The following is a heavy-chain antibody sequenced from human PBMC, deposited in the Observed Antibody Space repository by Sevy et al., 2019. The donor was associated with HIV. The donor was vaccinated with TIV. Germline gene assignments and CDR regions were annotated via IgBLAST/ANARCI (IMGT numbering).Heavy chain of an antibody. V-gene: IGHV3-48*02. J-gene: IGHJ4*02. Sequence: GGSLRLSCAASGFTFNTYSLIWVRQTPGKGLEWLSFIGTAAGVTYYADSVKGRFTISRDNAKNSLYLQMNSLTDEDTAEHYCARCPGHYSIDYWGQGTLVTVSS. CDR1: GFTFNTYS. CDR2: IGTAAGVT. CDR3: ARCPGHYSIDY. D-gene: IGHD2-21*01.